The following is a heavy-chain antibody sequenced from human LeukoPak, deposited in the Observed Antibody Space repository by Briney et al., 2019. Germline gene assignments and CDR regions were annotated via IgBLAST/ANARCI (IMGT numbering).Heavy chain of an antibody. J-gene: IGHJ4*01. CDR1: GFTFSSYT. CDR2: IAGSSGYI. Sequence: GRSLRLSRAASGFTFSSYTMNSVRQAPGKGLECVSSIAGSSGYISYADSVKGRFTISRDNAKKSLYLQMTSLTAEDTAVYYCARDRGAYCGGDCYLGFDYWGRGTLVTVSS. V-gene: IGHV3-21*01. CDR3: ARDRGAYCGGDCYLGFDY. D-gene: IGHD2-21*02.